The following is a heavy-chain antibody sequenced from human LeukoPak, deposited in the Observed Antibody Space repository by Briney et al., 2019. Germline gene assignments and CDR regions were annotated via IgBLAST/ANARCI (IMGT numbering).Heavy chain of an antibody. CDR2: IYYSGST. CDR1: GGSISSYY. D-gene: IGHD5-12*01. Sequence: SETLSLTCTVSGGSISSYYWSWIRQPPGKGLEWIGYIYYSGSTNYNPSLKSRVTISVDTSKNQFSLKLSSVTAADTAVYYCARQEESGPTDYWGQGTLVTVSS. V-gene: IGHV4-59*08. J-gene: IGHJ4*02. CDR3: ARQEESGPTDY.